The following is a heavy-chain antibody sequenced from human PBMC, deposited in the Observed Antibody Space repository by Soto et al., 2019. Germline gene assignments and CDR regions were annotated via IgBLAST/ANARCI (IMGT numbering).Heavy chain of an antibody. V-gene: IGHV1-18*01. D-gene: IGHD3-16*01. CDR3: ARGHYDYVWGSRSGETYYYGMDV. CDR2: ISAYNGNT. J-gene: IGHJ6*02. CDR1: GYTFTSYG. Sequence: PAASVNVSCKASGYTFTSYGISWVRQAPGQELEWMGWISAYNGNTNYAQKLQGRVTMTTDTSTSTAYMELRSLRSDDTAVYYCARGHYDYVWGSRSGETYYYGMDVWGQGTTVTVSS.